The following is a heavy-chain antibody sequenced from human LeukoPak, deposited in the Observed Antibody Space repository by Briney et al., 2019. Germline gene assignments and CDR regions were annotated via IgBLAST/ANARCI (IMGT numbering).Heavy chain of an antibody. Sequence: GESLKISRKGSGYSFTSYWIGWVRQMPGKGLEWMGIIYPGDSDTRYSPSFQGQVTISADKSISTAYLQWSSLKASDTAMYYCARGGDSSGWYGLFDYWGQGTLVTVSS. J-gene: IGHJ4*02. CDR2: IYPGDSDT. CDR1: GYSFTSYW. D-gene: IGHD6-19*01. V-gene: IGHV5-51*01. CDR3: ARGGDSSGWYGLFDY.